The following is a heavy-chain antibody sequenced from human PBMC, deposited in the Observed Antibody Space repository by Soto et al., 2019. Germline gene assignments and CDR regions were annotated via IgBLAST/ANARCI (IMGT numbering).Heavy chain of an antibody. Sequence: QVQLVQSGAEVKKPGSSVKVSCKASGGTFSSYAISWVRQAPGQGLEWMGGIIPIFGTANYAQKFQGRVTITADESTSTAYMELSILRSEDTAVYYCARESFTNGVCYWVGNWFDPWSQGTLVTVSS. J-gene: IGHJ5*02. CDR2: IIPIFGTA. D-gene: IGHD2-8*01. CDR1: GGTFSSYA. CDR3: ARESFTNGVCYWVGNWFDP. V-gene: IGHV1-69*01.